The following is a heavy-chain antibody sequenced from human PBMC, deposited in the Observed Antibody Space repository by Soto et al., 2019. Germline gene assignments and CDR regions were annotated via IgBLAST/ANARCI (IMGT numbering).Heavy chain of an antibody. CDR2: INAYNGNT. J-gene: IGHJ5*02. CDR3: ASSNYDILTGYPNWFDP. D-gene: IGHD3-9*01. V-gene: IGHV1-18*01. CDR1: GYTFTRYG. Sequence: GASVKVSCKASGYTFTRYGISWVRQAPGQGLEWMGWINAYNGNTNYAQKLQGRVTMTTDTSTSTAYMELRSLRSDDTAVYYCASSNYDILTGYPNWFDPWGQGTLVTVSS.